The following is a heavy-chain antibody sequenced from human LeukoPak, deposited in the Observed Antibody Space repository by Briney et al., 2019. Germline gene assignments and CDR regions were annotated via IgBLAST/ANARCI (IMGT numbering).Heavy chain of an antibody. CDR2: IYTSGST. J-gene: IGHJ4*02. CDR3: ARRGKDGYNYYFDY. CDR1: GSISSYY. V-gene: IGHV4-4*09. D-gene: IGHD5-24*01. Sequence: SETLSLTCTVSGSISSYYWSWIRQPPGKGLEWIGYIYTSGSTNYNPSLKSRVTISVDTSKNQFSLKLSSVTAADTAVYYCARRGKDGYNYYFDYWGQGTLVTVSS.